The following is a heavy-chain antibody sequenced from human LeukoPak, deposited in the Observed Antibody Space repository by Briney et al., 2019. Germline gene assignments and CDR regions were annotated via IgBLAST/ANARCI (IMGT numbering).Heavy chain of an antibody. CDR1: GYTFSSYG. D-gene: IGHD3-10*01. J-gene: IGHJ5*02. CDR2: ISTYNGNT. CDR3: ATDGTMVRGLDYNWFDP. Sequence: ASVKVSCKASGYTFSSYGISWVRQAPGQGLEWMGWISTYNGNTNYAQKVQGRVTMTTDTSTSTAYMELRSLRSDDTAVYYCATDGTMVRGLDYNWFDPWGQGTLVSVSS. V-gene: IGHV1-18*01.